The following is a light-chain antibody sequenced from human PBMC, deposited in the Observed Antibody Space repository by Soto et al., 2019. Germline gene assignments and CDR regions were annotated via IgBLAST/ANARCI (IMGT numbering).Light chain of an antibody. CDR2: GAS. CDR3: QQYGGSPRYT. CDR1: QSVSSTY. V-gene: IGKV3-20*01. J-gene: IGKJ2*01. Sequence: EIVLTQSPGTLSLSPGEKATLSCRASQSVSSTYLAWYQQKPGQAPRLLIYGASSRATGIPDRFSGSGSGTDFTLTISSLEPEDFAVYHCQQYGGSPRYTFGQGTKLEIK.